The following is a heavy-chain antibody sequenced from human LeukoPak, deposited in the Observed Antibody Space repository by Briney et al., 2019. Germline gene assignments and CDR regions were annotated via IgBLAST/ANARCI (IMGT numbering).Heavy chain of an antibody. CDR2: INHSGST. D-gene: IGHD3-3*01. CDR1: GGSFSGYY. CDR3: ARDFRNTIFGVVKQNWFDP. J-gene: IGHJ5*02. V-gene: IGHV4-34*01. Sequence: PSETLSLTCAVYGGSFSGYYWSWIRQPPGKGLEWIGEINHSGSTNYNPSLKSRVTISVDTSKNQSSLKLSSVTAADTAVYYCARDFRNTIFGVVKQNWFDPWGQGTLVTVSS.